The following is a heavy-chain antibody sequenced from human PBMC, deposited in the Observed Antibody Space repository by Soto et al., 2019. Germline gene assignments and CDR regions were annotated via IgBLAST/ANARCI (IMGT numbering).Heavy chain of an antibody. Sequence: ASEKVSCKASGYTFSNYGLTWLRQAPGQGLEWMGWISASKGNTNYAQKFQGRVTLTRDTSTSTAYMELRSLKSDDMAVYYCASRAGQLPYYFDYWGQGTQVTVSS. CDR1: GYTFSNYG. CDR3: ASRAGQLPYYFDY. V-gene: IGHV1-18*03. D-gene: IGHD6-6*01. CDR2: ISASKGNT. J-gene: IGHJ4*01.